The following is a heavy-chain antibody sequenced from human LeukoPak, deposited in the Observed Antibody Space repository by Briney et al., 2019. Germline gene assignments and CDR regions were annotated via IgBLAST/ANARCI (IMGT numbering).Heavy chain of an antibody. CDR3: ARDASGYDP. CDR2: INPNSGGT. V-gene: IGHV1-2*02. D-gene: IGHD5-12*01. J-gene: IGHJ5*02. Sequence: ASVNVSCKASAYTFTGYYMHWVRHAPGQGLEWMGWINPNSGGTNYAQKFQGRVTMTRDTSISTACMEWNRPRSDDTAVYYCARDASGYDPWGQGTLVTVSS. CDR1: AYTFTGYY.